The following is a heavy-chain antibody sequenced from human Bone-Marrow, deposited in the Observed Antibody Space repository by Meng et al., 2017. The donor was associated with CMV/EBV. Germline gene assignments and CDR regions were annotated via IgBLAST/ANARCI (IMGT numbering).Heavy chain of an antibody. D-gene: IGHD3-16*02. V-gene: IGHV3-9*01. Sequence: SLKISCAASGFTFDDYAMHWVRQAPGKGLEWVSGISWNSGSIGYADSVKGRFTISRDNAKNSLYLQMNSLRAEDTALYYCAKDSAVIPLYYFDYWGQGTLVTVSS. CDR3: AKDSAVIPLYYFDY. CDR2: ISWNSGSI. CDR1: GFTFDDYA. J-gene: IGHJ4*02.